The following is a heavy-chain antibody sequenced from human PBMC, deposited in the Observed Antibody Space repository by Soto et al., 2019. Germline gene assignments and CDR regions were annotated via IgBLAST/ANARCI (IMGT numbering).Heavy chain of an antibody. CDR3: ARDSEGFWSGKAEYFQH. CDR1: GYTFTSYG. D-gene: IGHD3-3*01. CDR2: ISAYNGNT. J-gene: IGHJ1*01. Sequence: GASVKVSCKASGYTFTSYGISWVRQAPGQGLEWMGWISAYNGNTNYAQKLQGRVTMTTDTSTSTAYMELRSLRSDDTAVYYCARDSEGFWSGKAEYFQHWGQGTLVNVAS. V-gene: IGHV1-18*01.